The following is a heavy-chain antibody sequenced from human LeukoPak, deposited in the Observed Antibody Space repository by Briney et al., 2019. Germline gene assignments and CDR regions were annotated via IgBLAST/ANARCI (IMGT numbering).Heavy chain of an antibody. CDR3: ARYYCGGGNCYGDY. D-gene: IGHD2-15*01. Sequence: SETLSLTCTVSGGSINNYYWSWIRQPPGKGLEWIAYIYYSGSTNYNPSLKSRVTISVDTSKNQFSLKLSSVTAADTALYYCARYYCGGGNCYGDYWGQGTLVTVSS. V-gene: IGHV4-59*08. CDR2: IYYSGST. CDR1: GGSINNYY. J-gene: IGHJ4*02.